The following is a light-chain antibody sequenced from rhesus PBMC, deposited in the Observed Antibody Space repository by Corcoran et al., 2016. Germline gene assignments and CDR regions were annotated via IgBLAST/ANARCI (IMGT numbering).Light chain of an antibody. CDR3: QQHNSDPLT. CDR1: QGISSY. V-gene: IGKV1-25*01. J-gene: IGKJ3*01. Sequence: DIQMTQSPSALSASVGDRVTLSCLASQGISSYLAWYQQKPGKAPKLLIYKASTLQSGVPSRFSGRGSGTDFTLTISSLQPEDFATYYCQQHNSDPLTFGPGTKLDIK. CDR2: KAS.